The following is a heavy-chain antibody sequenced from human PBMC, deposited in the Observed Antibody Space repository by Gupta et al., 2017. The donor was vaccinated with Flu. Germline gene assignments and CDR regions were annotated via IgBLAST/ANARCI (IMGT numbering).Heavy chain of an antibody. J-gene: IGHJ4*02. CDR1: GFTFSSYG. Sequence: QVQLVESGGGVVQPGRSLRLSCAASGFTFSSYGLHWVRQAPGKGLEWVTVISFDGSNKYYADSVKGRFTISRDNSKNTLYLQMNSLRAEDTAVYYCAKDLTRRIAVAGTFDYWGQGTLVTVSS. V-gene: IGHV3-30*18. CDR3: AKDLTRRIAVAGTFDY. CDR2: ISFDGSNK. D-gene: IGHD6-19*01.